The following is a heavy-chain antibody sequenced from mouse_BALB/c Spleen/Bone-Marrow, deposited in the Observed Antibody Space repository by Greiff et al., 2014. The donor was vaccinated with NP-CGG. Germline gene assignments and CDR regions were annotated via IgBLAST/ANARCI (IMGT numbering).Heavy chain of an antibody. CDR1: GFTFTDYY. CDR3: ARDISWDFDV. Sequence: EVQLVESGGGLVQPGGSLRLSCATSGFTFTDYYMSWVRQPPGKALEWLGFIRNKANGYTTEYSASVKGRFTISRDNSQSILYLQMNTLRAEDSATYYCARDISWDFDVWGAGTTVTVSS. J-gene: IGHJ1*01. V-gene: IGHV7-3*02. CDR2: IRNKANGYTT.